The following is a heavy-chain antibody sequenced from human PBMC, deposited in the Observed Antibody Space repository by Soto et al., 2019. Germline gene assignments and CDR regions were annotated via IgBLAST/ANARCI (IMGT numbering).Heavy chain of an antibody. V-gene: IGHV3-7*01. J-gene: IGHJ4*02. Sequence: GGSLRLSFAASGFTFSSHWMSWVRQAPGKGLEWVANIKQDGSEKYYVDSVKGRFTISRDNAKNSLYLQMNSLRAEDTAVYYCARGDVEMARWGQGTLVTVSS. CDR3: ARGDVEMAR. D-gene: IGHD2-15*01. CDR1: GFTFSSHW. CDR2: IKQDGSEK.